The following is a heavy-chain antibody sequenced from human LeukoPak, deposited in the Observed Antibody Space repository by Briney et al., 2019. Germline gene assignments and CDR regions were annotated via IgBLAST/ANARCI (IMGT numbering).Heavy chain of an antibody. CDR2: ISDDGSNK. D-gene: IGHD6-19*01. J-gene: IGHJ4*02. CDR1: GFTFSNYA. CDR3: AKDRYSSGWYSDFDY. Sequence: TGGSLRLSCAASGFTFSNYAMHWVRQAPGKGLEWVAVISDDGSNKYYGDSVKGRFTISRDNSKDTVYLQVNSLRAEDTAVYYCAKDRYSSGWYSDFDYWGQGTLVTVSS. V-gene: IGHV3-30*18.